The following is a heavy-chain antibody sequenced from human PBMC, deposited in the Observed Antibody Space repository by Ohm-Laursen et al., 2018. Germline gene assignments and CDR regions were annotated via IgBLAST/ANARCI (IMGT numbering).Heavy chain of an antibody. V-gene: IGHV4-4*07. CDR2: IYSSGSI. CDR1: GDSISSYY. J-gene: IGHJ4*02. CDR3: ARSFDTYYFDL. Sequence: TLSLTCTVSGDSISSYYWSWIRQPAGKGLEWIGRIYSSGSINYNPSLKSRVTMSVDTSKSQFSLKVNSVTAADTAVYYCARSFDTYYFDLWGQGTLVTVSS.